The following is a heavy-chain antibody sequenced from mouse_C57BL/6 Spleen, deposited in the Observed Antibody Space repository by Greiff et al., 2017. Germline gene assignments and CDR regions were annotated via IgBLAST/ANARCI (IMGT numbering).Heavy chain of an antibody. D-gene: IGHD2-2*01. Sequence: QVQLQQSGAELMKPGASVKLSCKATGYTFTGYWIEWVKQRPGHGLEWIGEILPGSGSTNYNEKFKGKATFTADTSSNTAYMQLSSLTTEDSAVYYCARSLLLWLRRAFAYWGQGTLVTVSA. V-gene: IGHV1-9*01. CDR2: ILPGSGST. CDR1: GYTFTGYW. CDR3: ARSLLLWLRRAFAY. J-gene: IGHJ3*01.